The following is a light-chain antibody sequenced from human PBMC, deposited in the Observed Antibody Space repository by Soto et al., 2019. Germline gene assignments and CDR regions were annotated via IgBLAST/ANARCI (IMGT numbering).Light chain of an antibody. CDR3: RQRYNWPLT. CDR1: QGISNS. CDR2: DAS. Sequence: TVLTQSPATLSLSPGERATLSCKASQGISNSLGWFQQKPGQAPRLLIDDASNRATGIPARFTGSGSGSDFTLTISRLEPEDFGVYYCRQRYNWPLTFGGGTKVEIK. V-gene: IGKV3-11*01. J-gene: IGKJ4*01.